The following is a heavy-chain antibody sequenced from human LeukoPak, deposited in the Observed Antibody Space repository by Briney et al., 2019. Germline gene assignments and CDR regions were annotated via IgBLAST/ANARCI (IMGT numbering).Heavy chain of an antibody. D-gene: IGHD6-13*01. CDR2: INPNSGGT. CDR1: GYTFTGYY. Sequence: ASVKVSCKASGYTFTGYYMHWVRQAPGQGLEWMGWINPNSGGTNYAQKFQGRVTMTRDTSISTAYMELSRLRSDDTAVYYCARDYSRDYYYYGMDVWGQGTTVTVSS. J-gene: IGHJ6*02. V-gene: IGHV1-2*02. CDR3: ARDYSRDYYYYGMDV.